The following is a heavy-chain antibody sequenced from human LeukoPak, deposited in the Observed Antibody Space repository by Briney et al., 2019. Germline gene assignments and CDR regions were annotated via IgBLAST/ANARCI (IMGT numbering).Heavy chain of an antibody. D-gene: IGHD1-1*01. CDR1: GGSFSGYY. CDR2: IYYRGNT. J-gene: IGHJ3*01. Sequence: SETLSLTCALYGGSFSGYYCSWIRQPPGRGLKWIGSIYYRGNTYYNPFLMSRVTTNVNTSMHQFSLKVTAVTAADSAVYNCANFKAGAFDFWGQGTMVTVSS. CDR3: ANFKAGAFDF. V-gene: IGHV4-34*01.